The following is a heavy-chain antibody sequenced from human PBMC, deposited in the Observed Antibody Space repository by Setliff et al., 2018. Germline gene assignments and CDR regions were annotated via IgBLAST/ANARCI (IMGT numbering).Heavy chain of an antibody. V-gene: IGHV4-39*01. CDR2: IYYSGTT. Sequence: SETLSLPCSVSGGSIISSTYNWGWIRQPPGEGLEWIGSIYYSGTTYYNPSLESRITMSVDTSNNRFSLKLTSVTAADTAVYYCASHPRVTIFGVFSFDYWGQGILVTVSS. D-gene: IGHD3-3*01. CDR1: GGSIISSTYN. CDR3: ASHPRVTIFGVFSFDY. J-gene: IGHJ4*02.